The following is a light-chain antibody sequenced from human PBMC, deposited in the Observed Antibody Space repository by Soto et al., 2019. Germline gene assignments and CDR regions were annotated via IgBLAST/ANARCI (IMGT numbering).Light chain of an antibody. CDR2: NNN. V-gene: IGLV1-40*01. CDR1: SSKIGAGYD. CDR3: QSYDIRLSGVV. Sequence: QSVLTQSPSVSGAPGQRVTISCTGSSSKIGAGYDVHWYQQLPGTAPKPLIYNNNNRPSGVPDRFSGSKSGTSASLAITGLQADDEADYYCQSYDIRLSGVVLGGG. J-gene: IGLJ2*01.